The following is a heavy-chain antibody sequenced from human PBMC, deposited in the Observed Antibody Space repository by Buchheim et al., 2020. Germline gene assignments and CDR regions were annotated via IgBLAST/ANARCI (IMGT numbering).Heavy chain of an antibody. J-gene: IGHJ4*02. V-gene: IGHV3-30-3*02. D-gene: IGHD6-13*01. Sequence: QVQLVESGGGVVQPGRSLRLSCAASGFTFVTYAMHWVRQVSGKGLEWVAVISYDGSNEYYADSVKGRFTISRDNSKNTLYLQMNSLRAEDTAVYYCAKFPGAAARYFDYWGQGTL. CDR2: ISYDGSNE. CDR1: GFTFVTYA. CDR3: AKFPGAAARYFDY.